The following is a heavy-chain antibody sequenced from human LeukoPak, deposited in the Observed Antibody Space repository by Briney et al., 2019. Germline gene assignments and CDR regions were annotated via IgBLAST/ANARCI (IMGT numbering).Heavy chain of an antibody. D-gene: IGHD6-19*01. J-gene: IGHJ4*02. V-gene: IGHV2-5*01. CDR3: AKSDGSGWYDY. CDR1: GFSLSTSGVG. Sequence: ESGPTLVKPTQTLTLTCTSSGFSLSTSGVGVGWIRQPPGKALEWLALIYWNDDKRYSPSLKSRLTITKDTSKNQVVLTMTNMDPVDTATYYCAKSDGSGWYDYWGQGTLVTVSS. CDR2: IYWNDDK.